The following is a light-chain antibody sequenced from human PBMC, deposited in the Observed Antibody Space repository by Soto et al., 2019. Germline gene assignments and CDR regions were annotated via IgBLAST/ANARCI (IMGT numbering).Light chain of an antibody. Sequence: PGERATLSCRASQIISNTYLGGYQQKPGQAPRLLIYGASSRATGIPDRFSGSGSGTDFTLTISRLEPEYFAVYYCQHYGTALYTFGQGTKLEIK. J-gene: IGKJ2*01. CDR1: QIISNTY. V-gene: IGKV3-20*01. CDR3: QHYGTALYT. CDR2: GAS.